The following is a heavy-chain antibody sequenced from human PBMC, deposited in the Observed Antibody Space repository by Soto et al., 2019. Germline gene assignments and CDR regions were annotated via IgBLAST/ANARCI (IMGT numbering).Heavy chain of an antibody. CDR2: IKQDGSEK. CDR1: GFTFSSYW. D-gene: IGHD2-15*01. J-gene: IGHJ4*02. Sequence: EVQLVESGGGLVQPGGSLRLSCAASGFTFSSYWMSWVRQAPGKGLEWVANIKQDGSEKYYVDSVKGRFTISRDNAKNSLYLQMNSLRAEDTAVYYCARDFPGCLSVAGYWGQGTLVTVSS. CDR3: ARDFPGCLSVAGY. V-gene: IGHV3-7*01.